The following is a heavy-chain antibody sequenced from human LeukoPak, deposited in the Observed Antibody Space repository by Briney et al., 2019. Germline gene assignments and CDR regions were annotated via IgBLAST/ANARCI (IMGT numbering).Heavy chain of an antibody. CDR1: GGSISSSNW. CDR2: IYHSGST. V-gene: IGHV4-4*02. J-gene: IGHJ4*02. Sequence: SGTLSLTCAVSGGSISSSNWWSWVRQPPGKGLEWIGEIYHSGSTNYNPSLKSRVTISVDKSKNQFSLKLSSVTAADTAVYYCASMWQQLVHGPYYFDYWGQGTLVTVSS. CDR3: ASMWQQLVHGPYYFDY. D-gene: IGHD6-13*01.